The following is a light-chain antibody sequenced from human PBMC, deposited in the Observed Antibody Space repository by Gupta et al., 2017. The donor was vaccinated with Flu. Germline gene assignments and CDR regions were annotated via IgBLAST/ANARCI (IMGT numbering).Light chain of an antibody. CDR1: QNISIW. J-gene: IGKJ1*01. CDR2: KAS. V-gene: IGKV1-5*03. Sequence: DIQMTQSPSTLSASVGDRVTITCRATQNISIWLAWYQQKPGRAPRLLIYKASRVKGGVPSRFRGSGYGTEFTLTISIRHPDDFASYYCQQYNTFFPTFGQGTXV. CDR3: QQYNTFFPT.